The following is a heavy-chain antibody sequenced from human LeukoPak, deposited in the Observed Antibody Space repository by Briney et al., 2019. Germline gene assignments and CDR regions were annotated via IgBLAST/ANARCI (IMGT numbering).Heavy chain of an antibody. CDR1: GGSISSYY. V-gene: IGHV4-59*01. J-gene: IGHJ5*02. CDR3: ARGSSGWYHWFDP. CDR2: IYYSGST. Sequence: SETLSLTCTVSGGSISSYYWSWIRQPPGKGLEWIGYIYYSGSTSYNPSLKSRVTISVDASKNQFSLKLSSVTAADTAVYYCARGSSGWYHWFDPWGQGTLVTVSS. D-gene: IGHD6-19*01.